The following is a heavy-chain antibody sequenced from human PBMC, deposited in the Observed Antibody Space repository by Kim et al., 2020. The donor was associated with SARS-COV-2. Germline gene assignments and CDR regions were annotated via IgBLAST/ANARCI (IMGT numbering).Heavy chain of an antibody. CDR1: VFTFSSYG. CDR2: ISYDGSNK. V-gene: IGHV3-30*18. J-gene: IGHJ4*02. D-gene: IGHD3-10*01. Sequence: GGSLRLSCAASVFTFSSYGMHWVRQAPGKGLEWVAVISYDGSNKYYADSVKGRFTISRDNSKNTLYLQMNSLRAEDTAVYYCAKVLLDYYGSGSPEGSFDYWGQGTLVTVSS. CDR3: AKVLLDYYGSGSPEGSFDY.